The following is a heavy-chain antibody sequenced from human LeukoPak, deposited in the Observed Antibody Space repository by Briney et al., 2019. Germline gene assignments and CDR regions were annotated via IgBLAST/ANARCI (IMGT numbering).Heavy chain of an antibody. CDR2: MYPNSGNT. J-gene: IGHJ4*02. Sequence: ASVKVSCKASGYTFTSYDINWVRQATGQGPEWMGWMYPNSGNTGYAQKFQGRVTMTRNTSISTAYMELSSLRSEDTAVYYCARESAARGFDYWGQGTLVTVSS. D-gene: IGHD6-6*01. CDR1: GYTFTSYD. CDR3: ARESAARGFDY. V-gene: IGHV1-8*01.